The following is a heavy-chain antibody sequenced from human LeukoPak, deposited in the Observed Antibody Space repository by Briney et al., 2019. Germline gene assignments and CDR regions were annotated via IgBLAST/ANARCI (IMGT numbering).Heavy chain of an antibody. D-gene: IGHD3-3*01. Sequence: ASVKVSCKASGYTFTGYYMHWVRQAPGQGLEWMGWINPNSGGTNYAQKFQGWVTMTRDTSISTAYMELSRLRSDDTAVYYCARGSYDFWSGYYFPWFDPWGQGTLVTVSS. V-gene: IGHV1-2*04. CDR2: INPNSGGT. J-gene: IGHJ5*02. CDR3: ARGSYDFWSGYYFPWFDP. CDR1: GYTFTGYY.